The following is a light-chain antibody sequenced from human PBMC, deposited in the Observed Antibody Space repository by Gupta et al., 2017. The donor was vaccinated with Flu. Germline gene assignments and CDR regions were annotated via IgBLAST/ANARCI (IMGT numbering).Light chain of an antibody. Sequence: ETVLTQSPGTLSLSPGVSSTLSCSASQSVSSSYLAWYQQKPGQAPRLLIYGASSRATGIPDRFSGSGSGTDFTLTISRLEPEDVAVYYCQQYGSSLRWTFGQGTKVEIK. CDR3: QQYGSSLRWT. V-gene: IGKV3-20*01. J-gene: IGKJ1*01. CDR2: GAS. CDR1: QSVSSSY.